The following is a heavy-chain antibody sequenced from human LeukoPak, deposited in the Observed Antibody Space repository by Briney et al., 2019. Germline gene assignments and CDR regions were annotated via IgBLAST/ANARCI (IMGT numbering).Heavy chain of an antibody. V-gene: IGHV1-2*02. J-gene: IGHJ5*02. CDR2: INPNSGGT. CDR1: GYTFTGYY. D-gene: IGHD2-2*01. Sequence: ASVKVSCKASGYTFTGYYMHWVRQAPGQGLEWMGWINPNSGGTNYAQKFQGRVTMTRDTSISTAYMELSRLRSDDTAVYYCASGDIEVVPAAIPDFAWGQGTLVTVSS. CDR3: ASGDIEVVPAAIPDFA.